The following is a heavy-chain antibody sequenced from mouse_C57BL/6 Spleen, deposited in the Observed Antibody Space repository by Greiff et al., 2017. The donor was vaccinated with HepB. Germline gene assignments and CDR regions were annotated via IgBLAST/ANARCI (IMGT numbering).Heavy chain of an antibody. CDR3: ARASWSYYAMDY. J-gene: IGHJ4*01. CDR2: ISYDGSN. Sequence: EVKLVESGPGLVKPSQSLSLTCSVTGYSITSGYYWNWIRQFPGNKLEWMGYISYDGSNNYNPSLKNRISITRDTSKNQFFLKLNSVTTEDTATYYCARASWSYYAMDYWGQGTSVTVSS. V-gene: IGHV3-6*01. CDR1: GYSITSGYY.